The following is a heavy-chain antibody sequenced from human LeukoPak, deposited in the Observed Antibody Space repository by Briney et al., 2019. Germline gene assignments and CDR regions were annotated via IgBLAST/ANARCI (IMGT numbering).Heavy chain of an antibody. CDR2: IYYSGST. Sequence: SETLSLTCTVSGGSISSGGYYWSWLRQHPGKGLEWIGYIYYSGSTYYNPSLKSRVTISVDTSKNQFSLKLSSVTAADTAVYYCARVRRYDSSGDDAFDIWGQGTMVTVSS. CDR3: ARVRRYDSSGDDAFDI. J-gene: IGHJ3*02. CDR1: GGSISSGGYY. D-gene: IGHD3-22*01. V-gene: IGHV4-31*03.